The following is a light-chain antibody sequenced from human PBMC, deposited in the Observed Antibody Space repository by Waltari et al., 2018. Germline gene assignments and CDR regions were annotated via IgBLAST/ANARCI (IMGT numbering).Light chain of an antibody. CDR2: KAS. Sequence: DIQMTQSPSTLSASVRDRVTITCRASQSISSWLAWYQQKPGKAPKLLIYKASSLESGVPSRFSGSGSGTEFTLTISSLQPDDFATYYCQQYYSYSSWTCGLGTKVEIK. V-gene: IGKV1-5*03. CDR3: QQYYSYSSWT. CDR1: QSISSW. J-gene: IGKJ1*01.